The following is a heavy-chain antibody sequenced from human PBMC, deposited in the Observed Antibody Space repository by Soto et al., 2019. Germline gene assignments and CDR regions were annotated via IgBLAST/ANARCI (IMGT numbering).Heavy chain of an antibody. CDR1: GYTFTSYV. V-gene: IGHV1-18*01. CDR3: ARGGPPGLWFGELLPDY. J-gene: IGHJ4*02. CDR2: ISAYNGNT. Sequence: GASVKVSCKASGYTFTSYVISWVRQAPGQGLEWMGWISAYNGNTNYAQKLQGRVTMTTDTSTSTAYMELRSLRSDDTAVYYCARGGPPGLWFGELLPDYWGQGTLVTVSS. D-gene: IGHD3-10*01.